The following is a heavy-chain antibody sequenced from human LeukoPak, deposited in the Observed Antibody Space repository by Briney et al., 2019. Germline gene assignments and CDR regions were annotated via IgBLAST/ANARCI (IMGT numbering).Heavy chain of an antibody. J-gene: IGHJ4*02. D-gene: IGHD5-12*01. V-gene: IGHV3-49*04. CDR3: TRDPGGTYSGYNFLDY. CDR2: IRSKDYSETT. CDR1: GFTLGDYT. Sequence: QPGRSLHLSCPASGFTLGDYTMSWVRPAPGKGLEWVGFIRSKDYSETTEHAATVKVRFTISRADSKSIAYLQMNSLKTEDTAVYYCTRDPGGTYSGYNFLDYWGQGTLVTVSS.